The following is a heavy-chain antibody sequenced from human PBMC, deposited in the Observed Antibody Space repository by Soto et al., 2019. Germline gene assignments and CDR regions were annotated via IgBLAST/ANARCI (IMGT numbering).Heavy chain of an antibody. V-gene: IGHV3-11*01. CDR3: ARDQYYYGSGSYPYYYYGMDV. D-gene: IGHD3-10*01. CDR1: GFTFSSYN. Sequence: PGGSLRLSCAASGFTFSSYNMSWIRQAPGKGLEWVSYISSSGSTIYYADSVKGRFTISRDNAKNSLYLQMNSLRAEDTAVYYCARDQYYYGSGSYPYYYYGMDVWGQGTTVTVSS. CDR2: ISSSGSTI. J-gene: IGHJ6*02.